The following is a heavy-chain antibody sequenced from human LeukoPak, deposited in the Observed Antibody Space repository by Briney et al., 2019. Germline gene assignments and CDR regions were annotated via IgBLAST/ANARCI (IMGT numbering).Heavy chain of an antibody. CDR1: GFTFTNAW. J-gene: IGHJ4*02. CDR3: STLTSRGLSDS. V-gene: IGHV3-15*07. D-gene: IGHD1-20*01. Sequence: PGGSLRLSCAASGFTFTNAWMNWVRQAPGKGLEWVGRIKSKADGETIDYAAPMKGRFTFSRDDSKNVLYLQMNSLKSEDTAVYYCSTLTSRGLSDSWGQGTLVTVSS. CDR2: IKSKADGETI.